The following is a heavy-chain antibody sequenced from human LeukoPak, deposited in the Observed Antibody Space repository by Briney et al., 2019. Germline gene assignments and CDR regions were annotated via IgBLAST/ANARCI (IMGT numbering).Heavy chain of an antibody. D-gene: IGHD1-26*01. CDR2: TYHSGSA. Sequence: SETLSLTCTVSGGSISSSSYYWGWIRQPPGKGLEWIGGTYHSGSAYYNPSLKSRVTISVDTSKDQFSLKLSSVTAADTAVYYCARDPTYYLRYGYFDSWGQGTLVTVSS. CDR3: ARDPTYYLRYGYFDS. J-gene: IGHJ4*02. V-gene: IGHV4-39*07. CDR1: GGSISSSSYY.